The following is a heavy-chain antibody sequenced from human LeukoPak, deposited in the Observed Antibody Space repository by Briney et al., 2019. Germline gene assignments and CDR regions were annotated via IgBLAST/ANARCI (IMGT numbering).Heavy chain of an antibody. CDR3: ARGEPTGEYFDY. V-gene: IGHV4-30-4*08. CDR1: GGSISSGDYY. Sequence: SETLSLTCTVSGGSISSGDYYWSWIRQPPGKGLEWIGYIYYSGSTYYNPSLKSRVTISVDTSKNQFSLKLSSVTAADTAVYYCARGEPTGEYFDYWGQGTLVTVSS. D-gene: IGHD3-16*01. J-gene: IGHJ4*02. CDR2: IYYSGST.